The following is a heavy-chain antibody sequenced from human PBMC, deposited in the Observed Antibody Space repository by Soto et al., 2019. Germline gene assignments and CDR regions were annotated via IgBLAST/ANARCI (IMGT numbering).Heavy chain of an antibody. V-gene: IGHV3-7*01. CDR3: ARVSGTWPHDY. J-gene: IGHJ4*02. D-gene: IGHD6-25*01. CDR1: GFSFSSYA. Sequence: PGGSLRLSCAASGFSFSSYAMSWVRQAPGKGLEWVANIKRDGNEKYYVDSVRGRFTISRDNAKNSLSLQMDSLRAEDTAVYYCARVSGTWPHDYWGQGTLVTVSS. CDR2: IKRDGNEK.